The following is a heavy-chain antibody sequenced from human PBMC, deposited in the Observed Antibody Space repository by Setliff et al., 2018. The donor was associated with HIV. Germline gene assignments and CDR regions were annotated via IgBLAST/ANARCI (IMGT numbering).Heavy chain of an antibody. Sequence: GGSLRLSCAASGFTLSNYWMSWVRQAPGKGLEWVANIKQDESEKYYVDSVKGRFTISRDNAKNSLYLQMISLRVEDTAVYYCVRGVKDKQWLGTYAFDIWGQGTMVTVSS. D-gene: IGHD6-19*01. CDR1: GFTLSNYW. V-gene: IGHV3-7*03. J-gene: IGHJ3*02. CDR2: IKQDESEK. CDR3: VRGVKDKQWLGTYAFDI.